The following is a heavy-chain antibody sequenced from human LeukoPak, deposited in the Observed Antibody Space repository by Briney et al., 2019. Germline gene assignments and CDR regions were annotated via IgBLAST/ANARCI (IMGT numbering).Heavy chain of an antibody. J-gene: IGHJ4*02. CDR2: IIPIFGTA. CDR1: GGTFSSYA. D-gene: IGHD2-15*01. Sequence: ASVKVSCKAFGGTFSSYAISWVRQAPGQGLEWMGGIIPIFGTANYAQKFQGRVTITADESTSTAYMELSSLRSEDTAVYYCARVGRVVGQPVFDYWGQGTLVTVPS. CDR3: ARVGRVVGQPVFDY. V-gene: IGHV1-69*13.